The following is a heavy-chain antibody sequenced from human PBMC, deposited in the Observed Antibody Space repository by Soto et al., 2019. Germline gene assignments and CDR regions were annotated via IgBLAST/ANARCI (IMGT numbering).Heavy chain of an antibody. V-gene: IGHV1-69*06. CDR3: ARGTSVYQMRSLSLFAS. J-gene: IGHJ4*02. D-gene: IGHD2-8*01. CDR2: SIPIFRTT. CDR1: GGSFSTYS. Sequence: QEHLVQSGAEVKKPGSSVKVSCKASGGSFSTYSISWVRQAPGQGLEWMGGSIPIFRTTNYAQTFQGRDTITADTSARTVYMELSSLRSQDTAVYYCARGTSVYQMRSLSLFASWGQGTPITVSS.